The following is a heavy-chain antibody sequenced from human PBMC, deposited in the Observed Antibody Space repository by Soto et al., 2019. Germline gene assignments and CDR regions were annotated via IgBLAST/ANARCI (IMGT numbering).Heavy chain of an antibody. V-gene: IGHV3-23*01. CDR3: AKDLDPYSSSWYPTKQGY. CDR1: GFTFSSYA. Sequence: GGSLRLSCAASGFTFSSYAMSWVRQAPGKGLEWVSAISGSGGSTYYADSVKGRFTISRDNSKNTLYLQMNSLRAEDTAVYYCAKDLDPYSSSWYPTKQGYWGQGTLVTVSS. D-gene: IGHD6-13*01. J-gene: IGHJ4*02. CDR2: ISGSGGST.